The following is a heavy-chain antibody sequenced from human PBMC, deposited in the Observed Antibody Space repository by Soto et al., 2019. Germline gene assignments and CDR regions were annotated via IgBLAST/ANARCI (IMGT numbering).Heavy chain of an antibody. V-gene: IGHV3-30*18. D-gene: IGHD5-18*01. CDR3: AKEGDTGYSTLRYHYDF. CDR2: VSYDGSVQ. CDR1: GVTFSHYG. Sequence: QVHLVESGGGVVLPGRSLRLSCAVSGVTFSHYGMHWVRQAPGKGLEWVAVVSYDGSVQYYADSVKGRFTISRDNPKNTLYLQMHGLRAEDTAVYYWAKEGDTGYSTLRYHYDFWGQGTMVTVSS. J-gene: IGHJ4*02.